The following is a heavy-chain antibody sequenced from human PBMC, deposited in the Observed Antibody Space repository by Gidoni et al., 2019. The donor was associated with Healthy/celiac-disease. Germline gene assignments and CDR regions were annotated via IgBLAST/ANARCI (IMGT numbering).Heavy chain of an antibody. CDR1: GFSLSTSGVG. D-gene: IGHD2-15*01. J-gene: IGHJ5*02. CDR2: IYWDDDK. Sequence: QITLKESGPTLVKPTQTLTLTCTFSGFSLSTSGVGVGWIRQPPGKALEWLALIYWDDDKRYSPSLKSRLTITKDTSKNQVVLTMTNMDPVDTATYYCAHKNRPTRGYCSGGSCGWFDPWGQGTLVTVSS. CDR3: AHKNRPTRGYCSGGSCGWFDP. V-gene: IGHV2-5*02.